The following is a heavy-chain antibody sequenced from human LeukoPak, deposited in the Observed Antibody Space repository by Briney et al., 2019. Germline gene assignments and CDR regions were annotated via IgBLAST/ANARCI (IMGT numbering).Heavy chain of an antibody. J-gene: IGHJ4*02. CDR2: ISSSSSYI. D-gene: IGHD4-17*01. CDR3: ARDNYGDYIIDY. V-gene: IGHV3-21*01. CDR1: GFTFSSYS. Sequence: PGGSLTLSCTVSGFTFSSYSKNWVRNPPATGLERVSSISSSSSYIYYADSVKGRFTISRDNAKNSLYLQMNSLRAEDTAVYYCARDNYGDYIIDYWGQGTLVTVSS.